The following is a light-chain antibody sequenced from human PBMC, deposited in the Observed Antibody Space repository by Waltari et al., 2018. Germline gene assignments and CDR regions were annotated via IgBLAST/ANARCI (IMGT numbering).Light chain of an antibody. J-gene: IGLJ3*02. CDR2: KAT. V-gene: IGLV8-61*01. CDR3: SLYMGSGIWV. Sequence: TEVTHEPSLSVSPGGTVTLTCASSSGSISSTSYATWYQQTPGQAPRTLGYKATSSSSGVPDRCSGCILGNKAALTITGARADDESDYYCSLYMGSGIWVFGGGTKLTVL. CDR1: SGSISSTSY.